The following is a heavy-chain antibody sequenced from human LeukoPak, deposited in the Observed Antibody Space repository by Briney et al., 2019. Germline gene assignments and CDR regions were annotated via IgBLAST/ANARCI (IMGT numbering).Heavy chain of an antibody. CDR2: IFHSVTT. CDR3: ARDCGDIVATDAGDGLDI. J-gene: IGHJ3*02. CDR1: GYSINRGYY. Sequence: PSETLSLTCAVSGYSINRGYYWGWIRQPPGKGLERIGNIFHSVTTYYNPYLKSRVTISVDTSKNQFSLKLSSVTAADTAVYYCARDCGDIVATDAGDGLDIWGQGTKVTVSS. V-gene: IGHV4-38-2*02. D-gene: IGHD5-12*01.